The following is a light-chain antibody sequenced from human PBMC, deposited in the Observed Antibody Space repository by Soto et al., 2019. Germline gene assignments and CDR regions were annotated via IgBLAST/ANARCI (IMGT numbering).Light chain of an antibody. CDR1: QSVKTF. J-gene: IGKJ5*01. CDR2: DAS. CDR3: QQRSNWPPIT. V-gene: IGKV3-11*01. Sequence: EIVLTQSPATLSLSPGEGATLSCRASQSVKTFLFWYQQRPGQAPRLLIHDASHRAAGIPARFSGSGFGTDFTLTISSLEPEDAAVYYCQQRSNWPPITFGQGTRLEIK.